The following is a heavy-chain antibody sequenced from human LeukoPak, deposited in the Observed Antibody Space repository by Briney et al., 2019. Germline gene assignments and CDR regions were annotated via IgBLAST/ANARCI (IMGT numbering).Heavy chain of an antibody. CDR2: IYHSGST. D-gene: IGHD3-10*01. CDR3: ARFGLKRRPDAFDI. Sequence: PSQTLSLTCAVSGGSISSGGYSWSWIRQPPGKGLEWIGYIYHSGSTYYNPSLKSRVTISVDRSKNQFSLKLSSVTAADTAVYYRARFGLKRRPDAFDIWGQGTMVTVSS. V-gene: IGHV4-30-2*01. CDR1: GGSISSGGYS. J-gene: IGHJ3*02.